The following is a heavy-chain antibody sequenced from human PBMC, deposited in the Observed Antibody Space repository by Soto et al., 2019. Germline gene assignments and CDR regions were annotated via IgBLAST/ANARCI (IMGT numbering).Heavy chain of an antibody. CDR3: ARVADCGGDCYRGFDP. CDR1: GGSISSGGYS. Sequence: QLQLQESGSGLVKPSQTLSLTCAVSGGSISSGGYSWSWIRQPPGKGLEWIGYIYHSGSTYYNPSLKSRVTISVDRSKNQFSLKLSSVTAAYTAVYYCARVADCGGDCYRGFDPWGQGTLVTVSS. V-gene: IGHV4-30-2*01. D-gene: IGHD2-21*02. J-gene: IGHJ5*02. CDR2: IYHSGST.